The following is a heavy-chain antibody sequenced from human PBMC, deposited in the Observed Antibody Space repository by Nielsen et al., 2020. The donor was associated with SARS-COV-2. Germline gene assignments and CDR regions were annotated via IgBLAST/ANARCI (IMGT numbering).Heavy chain of an antibody. J-gene: IGHJ3*02. D-gene: IGHD5-18*01. CDR1: GFTFSSYV. Sequence: GESLNISCAASGFTFSSYVMSWVRQAPGKGLEWVSATSGSGGSTYYAESVKGRFSISRDNSKNTLYLQMNSLRAEDTDVYYCAKDLVRIQTAGEAFDIWGQGTMVTVSS. V-gene: IGHV3-23*01. CDR2: TSGSGGST. CDR3: AKDLVRIQTAGEAFDI.